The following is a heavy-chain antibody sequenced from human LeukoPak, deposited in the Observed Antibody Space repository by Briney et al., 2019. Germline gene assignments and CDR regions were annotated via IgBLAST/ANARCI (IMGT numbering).Heavy chain of an antibody. CDR3: ARGLTGGSGRYFFLQYYYYYMDV. CDR1: GYTFTSYG. J-gene: IGHJ6*03. D-gene: IGHD3-10*01. V-gene: IGHV1-8*03. CDR2: MNTNSGNT. Sequence: ASVKVSCKASGYTFTSYGINWVRQATGQGLEWMGWMNTNSGNTGYAQRFQGRVIFTMNTSISTAYMELNSLRAEDTAVYYCARGLTGGSGRYFFLQYYYYYMDVWGKGTTVTVSS.